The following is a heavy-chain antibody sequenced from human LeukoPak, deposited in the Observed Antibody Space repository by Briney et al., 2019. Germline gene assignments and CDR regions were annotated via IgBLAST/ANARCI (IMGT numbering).Heavy chain of an antibody. CDR3: AKVAGATPRYYGMDV. J-gene: IGHJ6*02. V-gene: IGHV3-23*01. CDR1: GFTFSSYA. D-gene: IGHD1-26*01. CDR2: ISGSGGST. Sequence: GGALTLSCAASGFTFSSYAMSWVRQAPGKGLEWVSAISGSGGSTYYADSVKGRFTISRDNSKNTLYLQMNSLRAEDTAVYYCAKVAGATPRYYGMDVWGQGTPVTVSS.